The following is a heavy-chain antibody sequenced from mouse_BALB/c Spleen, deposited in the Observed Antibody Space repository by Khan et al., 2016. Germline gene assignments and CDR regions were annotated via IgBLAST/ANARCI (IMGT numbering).Heavy chain of an antibody. CDR2: ILPGNANS. J-gene: IGHJ4*01. CDR3: AKAWNSMSY. CDR1: GYTFSNYW. V-gene: IGHV1-9*01. Sequence: VQLQESGAELMKPGASVKISCKATGYTFSNYWMEWVKQRPGHGLEWIGDILPGNANSNYNENLKGKATLTADTSSNTAYMQLSSLTSEDSAVYYCAKAWNSMSYWGQGTSVTVSS.